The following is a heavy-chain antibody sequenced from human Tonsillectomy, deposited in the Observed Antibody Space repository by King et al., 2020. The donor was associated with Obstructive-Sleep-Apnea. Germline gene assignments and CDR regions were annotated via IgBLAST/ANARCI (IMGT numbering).Heavy chain of an antibody. Sequence: VQLQESGPGLVKPSETLSLTCTVSGGSISSYYWSWIRQPPGKGLEWIGYIYYSGSTNYNPSLKSRVTISVDTSKNQFSLKLSSVTAADTAVYYCARDGNSSSWYGYYGMDVWGQGTTVTVSS. CDR1: GGSISSYY. J-gene: IGHJ6*02. D-gene: IGHD6-13*01. CDR2: IYYSGST. V-gene: IGHV4-59*01. CDR3: ARDGNSSSWYGYYGMDV.